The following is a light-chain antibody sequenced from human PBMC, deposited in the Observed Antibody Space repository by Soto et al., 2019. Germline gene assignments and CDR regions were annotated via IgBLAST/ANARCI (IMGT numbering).Light chain of an antibody. V-gene: IGLV2-14*01. J-gene: IGLJ1*01. CDR3: SSYTNSGTLYV. CDR2: EVT. CDR1: SSDVGGYNY. Sequence: QSALAQPASVSGSPGQSITMSCTGTSSDVGGYNYVSWYQQHPGKAPKVMIYEVTYRPSGISNRFSGSKSGNPASLTISGLQAEDEADYYCSSYTNSGTLYVFGTGTKLTVL.